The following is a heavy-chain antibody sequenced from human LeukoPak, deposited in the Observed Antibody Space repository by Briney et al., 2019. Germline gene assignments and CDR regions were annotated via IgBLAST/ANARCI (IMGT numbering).Heavy chain of an antibody. CDR1: GFTFSNSW. J-gene: IGHJ4*02. Sequence: AGGSLRLSCAASGFTFSNSWMSWVRQAPGKGLEWVGRITSKTDGGTTDYSAPVKGRFTISRDDSKNTLYLQMNSLKTEDTAVYYCTTDDSRLYYGSGTPLGFFDYWGQGTLVTVSS. V-gene: IGHV3-15*01. D-gene: IGHD3-10*01. CDR2: ITSKTDGGTT. CDR3: TTDDSRLYYGSGTPLGFFDY.